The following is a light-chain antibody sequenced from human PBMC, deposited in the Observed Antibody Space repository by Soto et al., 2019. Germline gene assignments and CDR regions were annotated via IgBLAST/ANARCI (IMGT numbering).Light chain of an antibody. Sequence: DIQMTQSPSSRSASVVDRVTITFRASQSISSYLNWYQQKPGKAPKLLIYAASSLQSGVPSRFSGSGSGTDFTLTISSLQPEDFATYYCQQSYSTRWTFGQGTKVDIK. J-gene: IGKJ1*01. CDR1: QSISSY. CDR3: QQSYSTRWT. V-gene: IGKV1-39*01. CDR2: AAS.